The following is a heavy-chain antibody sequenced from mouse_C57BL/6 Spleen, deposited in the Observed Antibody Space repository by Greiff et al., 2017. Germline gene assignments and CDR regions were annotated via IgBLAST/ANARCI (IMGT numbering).Heavy chain of an antibody. Sequence: QVQLQQPGTDLVKPGASVKLSCKASGYTFTSYWMHWVKQRPGQGLEWIGNINPSNGGTNYNEKFKSKATLTVDKSSSTAYMQLSSLTSEDSAVYYCARGDYGSSYFDYWGQGTTLTVSS. CDR1: GYTFTSYW. V-gene: IGHV1-53*01. CDR3: ARGDYGSSYFDY. CDR2: INPSNGGT. J-gene: IGHJ2*01. D-gene: IGHD1-1*01.